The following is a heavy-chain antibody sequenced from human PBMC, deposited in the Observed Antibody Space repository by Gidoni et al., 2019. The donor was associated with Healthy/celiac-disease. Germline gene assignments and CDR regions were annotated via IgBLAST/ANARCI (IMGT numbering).Heavy chain of an antibody. J-gene: IGHJ6*02. V-gene: IGHV3-33*01. CDR3: ARDGPTYYYFWSGPPGYYYGMDV. CDR2: KWYDGSNK. D-gene: IGHD3-3*01. CDR1: GFTFSSYG. Sequence: QVQLVVSGGGVVQPGRSLRLSCAASGFTFSSYGMHGVRQAPGKGLEVVAVKWYDGSNKYYADSVKGRFTISRDNSKNTLYLQMNSLRAEDTAVYYCARDGPTYYYFWSGPPGYYYGMDVWGQGTTVTVSS.